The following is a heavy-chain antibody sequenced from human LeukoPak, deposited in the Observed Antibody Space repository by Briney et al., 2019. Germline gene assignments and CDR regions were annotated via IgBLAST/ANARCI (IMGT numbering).Heavy chain of an antibody. CDR2: ISSSYI. CDR3: ARVPSDY. J-gene: IGHJ4*02. V-gene: IGHV3-21*01. Sequence: GGSLRLSCAASGFTFSSYSMNWVRQAPGKGLEWVSSISSSYIYYADSMKGRFTISRDNAKNSLYLQMNSLRAEDTAVYYCARVPSDYWGQGTLVTVSS. CDR1: GFTFSSYS.